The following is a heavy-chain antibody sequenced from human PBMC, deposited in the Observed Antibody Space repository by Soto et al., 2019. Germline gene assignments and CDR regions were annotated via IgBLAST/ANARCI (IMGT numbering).Heavy chain of an antibody. J-gene: IGHJ5*02. CDR2: ISSASDYS. Sequence: GGSLRLPCTASGFTFSDYYMSWIRQAPGKGLEWISYISSASDYSTYADSVKGRFTISRDNAKNSLYLQLNNVRPDDTALYFCARHDYSNEHWFDTWGLGTAVTVS. CDR1: GFTFSDYY. D-gene: IGHD4-4*01. CDR3: ARHDYSNEHWFDT. V-gene: IGHV3-11*06.